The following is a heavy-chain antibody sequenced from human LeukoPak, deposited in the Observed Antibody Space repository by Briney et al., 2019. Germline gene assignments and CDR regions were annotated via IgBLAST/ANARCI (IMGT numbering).Heavy chain of an antibody. CDR2: ISSDGKDK. CDR3: VREHLDAYGMDV. D-gene: IGHD1-26*01. Sequence: PGTSLRLSCTASGFTFSSHGMHWVRQTPGKGLEWVAVISSDGKDKKFADSVKGRLTISRDNSKKTLYLQMNSLRAEDTAVYYCVREHLDAYGMDVWGQGTTVTVSS. V-gene: IGHV3-30*03. J-gene: IGHJ6*01. CDR1: GFTFSSHG.